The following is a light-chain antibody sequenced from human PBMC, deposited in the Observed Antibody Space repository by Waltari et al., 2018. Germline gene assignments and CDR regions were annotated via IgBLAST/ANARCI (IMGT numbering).Light chain of an antibody. CDR3: SSYKGSSTL. J-gene: IGLJ2*01. Sequence: QSALTQPASVSGSPGQSITISCTGTSRDVGGFNYVSWYQQHPGKAPKLLIYEVTNRPSGVSNRFSGSKSANTASLTISGLQAEDEADYYCSSYKGSSTLFGGGTKLTVL. V-gene: IGLV2-14*03. CDR1: SRDVGGFNY. CDR2: EVT.